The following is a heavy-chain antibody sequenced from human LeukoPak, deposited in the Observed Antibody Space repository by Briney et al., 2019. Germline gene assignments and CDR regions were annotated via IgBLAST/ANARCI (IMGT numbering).Heavy chain of an antibody. CDR1: GGSISSGGYS. Sequence: SETLSLTCAVSGGSISSGGYSWSWIRQPPGKGLEWIGYIYYSGSTYYNPSLKSRVTISVDTSKNQFSLKLSSVTAADTAVYYCARIPVGDDSSGYFAFDIWGQGTMVTVSS. CDR3: ARIPVGDDSSGYFAFDI. J-gene: IGHJ3*02. V-gene: IGHV4-30-4*07. CDR2: IYYSGST. D-gene: IGHD3-22*01.